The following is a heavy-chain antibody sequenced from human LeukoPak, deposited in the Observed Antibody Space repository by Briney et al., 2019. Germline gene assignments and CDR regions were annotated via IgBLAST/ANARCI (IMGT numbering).Heavy chain of an antibody. V-gene: IGHV4-34*01. CDR3: ASLSRVVVVAATYYGMDV. CDR2: INHSGST. D-gene: IGHD2-15*01. CDR1: GGSFSGYY. J-gene: IGHJ6*02. Sequence: SETLSLTCAVYGGSFSGYYWSWIRQPPGEGLEWIGEINHSGSTNYNPSLKSRVTISVDTSKNQFSLKLSSVTAADTAVYYCASLSRVVVVAATYYGMDVWGQGTTVTVSS.